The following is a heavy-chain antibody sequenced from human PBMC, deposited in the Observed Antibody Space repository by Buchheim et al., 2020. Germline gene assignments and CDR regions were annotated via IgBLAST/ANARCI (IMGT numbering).Heavy chain of an antibody. Sequence: EVQLLESGGTLVQPGGSLRLSCAASGFTFSSYRMHWVRQAPGKGLVWVSHINSDGSDTTYAGSVRGRFTISRDNAKKSLYLQMNSLRDEDTAVYYWAREQPGGSYYYAKEGGFDYWGQGTL. CDR2: INSDGSDT. CDR1: GFTFSSYR. D-gene: IGHD1-26*01. V-gene: IGHV3-74*01. CDR3: AREQPGGSYYYAKEGGFDY. J-gene: IGHJ4*02.